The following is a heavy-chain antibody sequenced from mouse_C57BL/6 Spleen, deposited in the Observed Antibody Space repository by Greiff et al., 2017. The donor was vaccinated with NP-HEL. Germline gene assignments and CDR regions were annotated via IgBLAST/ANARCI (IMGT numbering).Heavy chain of an antibody. Sequence: QVHVKQSGPELVKPGASVKISCKASGYAFSSSWMNWVKQRPGKGLEWIGRIYPGDGDTNYNGKFKGKATLTADKSSSTAYMQLSSLTSEDSAVYFCARGKLCSLAYWGQGTLVTVSA. CDR3: ARGKLCSLAY. CDR2: IYPGDGDT. CDR1: GYAFSSSW. J-gene: IGHJ3*01. V-gene: IGHV1-82*01. D-gene: IGHD4-1*01.